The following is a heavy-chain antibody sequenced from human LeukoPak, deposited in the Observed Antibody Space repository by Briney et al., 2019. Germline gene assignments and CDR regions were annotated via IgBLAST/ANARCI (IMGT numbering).Heavy chain of an antibody. D-gene: IGHD3-3*01. Sequence: GGSLRLSCAVSGMTFESHGMHWVRQPPGKGLEWLAFIKYDGSRTDYEDSVKGRFTVSRDNSKNTLYLEMSSLRAEGTAVYYCVKDTIFTVDSFDYWGQGTLVTVSS. CDR3: VKDTIFTVDSFDY. CDR2: IKYDGSRT. CDR1: GMTFESHG. V-gene: IGHV3-30*02. J-gene: IGHJ4*02.